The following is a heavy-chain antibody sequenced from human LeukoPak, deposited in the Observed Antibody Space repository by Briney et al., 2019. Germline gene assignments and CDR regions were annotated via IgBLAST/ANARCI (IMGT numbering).Heavy chain of an antibody. V-gene: IGHV3-23*01. D-gene: IGHD2-15*01. CDR2: ISDSGAST. CDR1: GFTFSSYA. Sequence: GGSLRLSCAASGFTFSSYAMNWVRQTPGKGLEWVSSISDSGASTYYADSVKGRFTISRDSSKNTLDLQMNSLRVEDTAVYYCAKVAMVGWYFDLWGRGTLVTVSS. J-gene: IGHJ2*01. CDR3: AKVAMVGWYFDL.